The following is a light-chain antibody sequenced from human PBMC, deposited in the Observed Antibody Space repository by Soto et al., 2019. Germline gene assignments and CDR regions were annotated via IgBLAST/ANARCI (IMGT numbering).Light chain of an antibody. V-gene: IGLV2-14*01. CDR1: GSDVGGYNY. CDR3: SSYTSASTPLV. CDR2: DVS. J-gene: IGLJ2*01. Sequence: QSVLTQPASVSGSPGQSITISCTGTGSDVGGYNYVSWYQQHPGKAPKVMIYDVSNRPSGVSNRFSSSKSGNTASLTISGLQAEDEADYYCSSYTSASTPLVFGGGTKVTVL.